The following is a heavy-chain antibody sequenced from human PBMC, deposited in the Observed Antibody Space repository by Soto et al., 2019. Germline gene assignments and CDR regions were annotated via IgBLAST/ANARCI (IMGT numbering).Heavy chain of an antibody. CDR2: IYSSGST. D-gene: IGHD3-3*01. CDR3: AIRRSFGVVIRGAFDY. CDR1: GGSISNYY. Sequence: PSETLSLTCTVSGGSISNYYWSWIRQPPGKGLEWIGYIYSSGSTHYNPSLQSRVTISADTSKNQVSLKVNSVTAADTAMYYCAIRRSFGVVIRGAFDYWAQGTLVTVSS. V-gene: IGHV4-59*01. J-gene: IGHJ4*02.